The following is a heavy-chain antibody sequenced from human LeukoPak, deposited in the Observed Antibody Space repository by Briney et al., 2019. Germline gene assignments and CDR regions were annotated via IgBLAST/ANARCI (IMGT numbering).Heavy chain of an antibody. CDR2: IYYSGST. CDR3: AREWPLRGYFDY. D-gene: IGHD2-15*01. CDR1: GGSISSSSYY. V-gene: IGHV4-39*07. J-gene: IGHJ4*02. Sequence: SETLSLTCTVSGGSISSSSYYWGWIRQPPGKGLEWIGSIYYSGSTYYNPSLKSRVTISVDTSKNQFSLKLSSVTAADTAMYYCAREWPLRGYFDYWGQGSLVTVSS.